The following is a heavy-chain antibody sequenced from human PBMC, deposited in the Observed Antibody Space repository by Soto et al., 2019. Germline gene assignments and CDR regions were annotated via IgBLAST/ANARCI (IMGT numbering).Heavy chain of an antibody. V-gene: IGHV1-46*01. CDR2: INPSGGST. D-gene: IGHD3-22*01. CDR1: GYTFTSYY. CDR3: ARVAYASSGYQSGGFQH. Sequence: ASVKVSCKASGYTFTSYYMHWVRQAPGQGLEWMGIINPSGGSTSYAQKFQGRVTMTRDTSTSTVYMELSSLRSEDTAVYYCARVAYASSGYQSGGFQHWGQGTLVTVSS. J-gene: IGHJ1*01.